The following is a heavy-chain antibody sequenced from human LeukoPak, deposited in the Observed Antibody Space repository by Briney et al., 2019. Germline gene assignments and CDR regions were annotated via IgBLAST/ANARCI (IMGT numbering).Heavy chain of an antibody. CDR2: ISSSSSTI. D-gene: IGHD3-22*01. J-gene: IGHJ4*02. V-gene: IGHV3-48*02. CDR1: GFTFSSYS. Sequence: GGSLRLSCAASGFTFSSYSMNWVRQAPGKGLEWVSYISSSSSTIYYADPVKGRFTISRDNAKNSLYLQMNSLRDEDTAVYYCARDVSYYGYDSSGYYDYWGQGTLVTVSS. CDR3: ARDVSYYGYDSSGYYDY.